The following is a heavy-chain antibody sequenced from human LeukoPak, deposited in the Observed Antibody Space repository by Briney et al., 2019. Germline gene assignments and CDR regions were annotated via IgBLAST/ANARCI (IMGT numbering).Heavy chain of an antibody. CDR2: IYYGGST. J-gene: IGHJ4*02. CDR1: GGSISSYY. D-gene: IGHD6-19*01. V-gene: IGHV4-59*01. CDR3: ARVRSPSGWYRVREYYFDY. Sequence: SETLSLTCTVSGGSISSYYWSWIRQPPGKGLEWIGYIYYGGSTNYNPSLKSRVTISVDTSKNQFSLKLSSVTAADTAVYYCARVRSPSGWYRVREYYFDYWGQGTLVTVSS.